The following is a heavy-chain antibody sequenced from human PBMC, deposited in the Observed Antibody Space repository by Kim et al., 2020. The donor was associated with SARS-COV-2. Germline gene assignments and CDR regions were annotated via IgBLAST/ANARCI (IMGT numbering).Heavy chain of an antibody. CDR1: GFTFSNVW. CDR3: GIVAPTGSYFDS. V-gene: IGHV3-15*01. D-gene: IGHD3-10*01. Sequence: GGSLRLSCAASGFTFSNVWMHWVRQAPGKGLEWVGLIKKKRDGGTTDYAAPVKGRFTISRDDSRNTMYLQMNGLETADTALYYCGIVAPTGSYFDSWGQG. CDR2: IKKKRDGGTT. J-gene: IGHJ4*02.